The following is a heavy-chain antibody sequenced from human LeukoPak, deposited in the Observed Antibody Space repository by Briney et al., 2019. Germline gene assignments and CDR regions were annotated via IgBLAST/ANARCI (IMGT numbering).Heavy chain of an antibody. CDR3: ASPTISRSLDY. CDR2: ISYDGSNK. V-gene: IGHV3-30*04. Sequence: GGSLRLSCAASGFTFSSYAMHWVRQAPGKGLEWVAVISYDGSNKYYTDSVKGRFTISRDSSKNTLYLQMNGLRAEDTAVYYCASPTISRSLDYWGQGTLVTVSS. J-gene: IGHJ4*02. CDR1: GFTFSSYA. D-gene: IGHD1-26*01.